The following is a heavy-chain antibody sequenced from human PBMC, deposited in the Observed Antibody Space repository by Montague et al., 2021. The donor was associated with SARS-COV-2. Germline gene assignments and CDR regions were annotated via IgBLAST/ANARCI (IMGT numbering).Heavy chain of an antibody. CDR1: GGSIISSGYY. D-gene: IGHD3-3*01. Sequence: SETLSLTCTVSGGSIISSGYYWDWIRQPPGKGLEWIGSIYYSGSTSYNPSLKSRVTISVDTSKNQFSLKLSSVTAADTAAYYCARAPVAHITIFGVVTSFDYWGQGTLVTVSS. CDR2: IYYSGST. J-gene: IGHJ4*02. CDR3: ARAPVAHITIFGVVTSFDY. V-gene: IGHV4-39*01.